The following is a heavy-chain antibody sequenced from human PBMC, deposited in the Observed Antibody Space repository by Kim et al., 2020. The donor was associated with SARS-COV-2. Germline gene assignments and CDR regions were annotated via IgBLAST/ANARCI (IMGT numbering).Heavy chain of an antibody. Sequence: GGSLRLSCAASGFAFSSFGVHWVRQAPGKGLEWVALISYDGNSKYYADSVKGRFTGSRDNSKNTLYLQMNSLRVEDTAVYYCAKDRWFAGKGNMDVWGQGTTVTVSS. CDR1: GFAFSSFG. CDR3: AKDRWFAGKGNMDV. V-gene: IGHV3-30*18. J-gene: IGHJ6*02. D-gene: IGHD3-16*01. CDR2: ISYDGNSK.